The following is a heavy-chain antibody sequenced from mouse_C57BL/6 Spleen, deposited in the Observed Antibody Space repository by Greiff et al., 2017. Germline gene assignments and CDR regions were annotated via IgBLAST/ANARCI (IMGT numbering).Heavy chain of an antibody. D-gene: IGHD1-1*01. CDR1: GFTFSSYG. CDR3: ARRGTTVVARYFDV. Sequence: EVQGVESGGDLVKPGGSLKLSCAASGFTFSSYGMSLVRQTPDKRLEWVATISSGGSYTYYPDSVKGRFTISRDTAKNTLYLQMSSLKSEDTAMYYCARRGTTVVARYFDVWGTGTTVTVSS. CDR2: ISSGGSYT. J-gene: IGHJ1*03. V-gene: IGHV5-6*01.